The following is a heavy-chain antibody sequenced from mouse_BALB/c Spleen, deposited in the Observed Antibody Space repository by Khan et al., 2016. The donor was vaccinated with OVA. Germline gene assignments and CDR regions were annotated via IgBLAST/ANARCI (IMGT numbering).Heavy chain of an antibody. V-gene: IGHV1S81*02. D-gene: IGHD2-10*02. Sequence: QVQLKQSGAALVKPGASVKLSCKASGYTFTSYYMNWVKQRPGQGLEWIGEINPSNGGTNFNEKFKPKATLTVDKSSSTTYIQLSSLTSEDSAVYYCTRSGYGSFAYWGQGTLVTVST. J-gene: IGHJ3*01. CDR1: GYTFTSYY. CDR3: TRSGYGSFAY. CDR2: INPSNGGT.